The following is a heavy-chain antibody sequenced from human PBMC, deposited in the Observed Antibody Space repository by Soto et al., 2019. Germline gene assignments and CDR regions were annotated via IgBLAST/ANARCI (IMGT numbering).Heavy chain of an antibody. D-gene: IGHD1-26*01. Sequence: SLTRSLTCTPSGSSISKSQNFWHWIRQSPGKGLEWFGYIHHSGSTYYNPSLKSRLTISVDTSKNQISLKLNSVTAADTAVYYCARDTGTYPYYFDYWGQETLVTVSS. CDR3: ARDTGTYPYYFDY. CDR1: GSSISKSQNF. V-gene: IGHV4-30-4*01. CDR2: IHHSGST. J-gene: IGHJ4*02.